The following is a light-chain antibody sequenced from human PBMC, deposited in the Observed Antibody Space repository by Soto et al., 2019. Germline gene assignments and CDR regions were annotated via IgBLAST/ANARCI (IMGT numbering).Light chain of an antibody. CDR3: QQYNSYSSFT. CDR1: QSISSW. Sequence: DIQMTQSPSTLSASVGDRVTITCRASQSISSWLAWYQQKPGKAPKVLIYDASSLESGVPSRFSDSGSGTEFTLTISSLQPDDFATYYCQQYNSYSSFTFGQGTKLEIK. CDR2: DAS. J-gene: IGKJ2*01. V-gene: IGKV1-5*01.